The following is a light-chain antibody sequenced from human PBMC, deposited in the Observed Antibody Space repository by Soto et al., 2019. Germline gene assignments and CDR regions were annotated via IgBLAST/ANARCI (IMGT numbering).Light chain of an antibody. V-gene: IGKV3-15*01. CDR1: QSVRQN. Sequence: ELGVTNFPGFLSVSQGDRATLSSGAGQSVRQNLAWYQQKPGQAPTLLIYAASTRATGIPARFTGSGSGTDFTLTISSLQSEDFAVYYCQEYSKWPLFTFGPGTRVDIK. CDR3: QEYSKWPLFT. J-gene: IGKJ3*01. CDR2: AAS.